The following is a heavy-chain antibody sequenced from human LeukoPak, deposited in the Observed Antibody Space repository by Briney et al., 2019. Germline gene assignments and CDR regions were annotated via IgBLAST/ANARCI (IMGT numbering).Heavy chain of an antibody. Sequence: GGSLRLSCGASGFTFSSYAVSWVRQASGKGLEWVSTVRGSGYDTFYTDSVKGSFSISRDNYNNRVFLQMNSLRAEDMAMYYCGRWFGEPPNFDYWGQGTLVTVSS. CDR3: GRWFGEPPNFDY. V-gene: IGHV3-23*01. J-gene: IGHJ4*02. CDR1: GFTFSSYA. CDR2: VRGSGYDT. D-gene: IGHD3-10*01.